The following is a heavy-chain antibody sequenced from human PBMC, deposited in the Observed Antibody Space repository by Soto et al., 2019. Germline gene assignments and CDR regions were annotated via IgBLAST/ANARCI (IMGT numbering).Heavy chain of an antibody. CDR1: GYTLTELS. CDR2: FDPEDGET. CDR3: ATAPGGSYPDYFDY. Sequence: GASVKVSCKVSGYTLTELSMHWVRQAPGKGLEWMGGFDPEDGETIYAQKFQGRVTMTEDTSTDTAYMELGSLRSEDTAVYYCATAPGGSYPDYFDYWGQGTLVTVSS. J-gene: IGHJ4*02. D-gene: IGHD1-26*01. V-gene: IGHV1-24*01.